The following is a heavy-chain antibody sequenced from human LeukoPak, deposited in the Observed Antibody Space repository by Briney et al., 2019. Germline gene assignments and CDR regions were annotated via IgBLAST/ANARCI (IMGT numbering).Heavy chain of an antibody. V-gene: IGHV1-46*01. D-gene: IGHD4-23*01. CDR2: INPSGTST. J-gene: IGHJ5*02. CDR1: GYTFTSYY. Sequence: ASVKVSCKASGYTFTSYYMHWVRQAPGQGLEWMGLINPSGTSTIYAERFQGRIIMTRDMSTTTDYMELSSLRFEGTAVYYCARDNSIGGRGWWFDPWGQGTLVTVSS. CDR3: ARDNSIGGRGWWFDP.